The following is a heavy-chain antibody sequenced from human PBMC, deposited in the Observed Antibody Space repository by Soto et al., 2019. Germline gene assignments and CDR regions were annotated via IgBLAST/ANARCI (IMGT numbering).Heavy chain of an antibody. CDR2: IYYSGST. D-gene: IGHD1-26*01. CDR1: GGSISGSSYY. CDR3: ARHSKWELLEVGFDP. Sequence: SETLSLTCTVSGGSISGSSYYWGWIRHPPGKGLEWIGSIYYSGSTYYNPPLKSRVTISVDTSNNQFSLKLSSVTAADTAVYYCARHSKWELLEVGFDPCGQGTLVTVPS. V-gene: IGHV4-39*01. J-gene: IGHJ5*02.